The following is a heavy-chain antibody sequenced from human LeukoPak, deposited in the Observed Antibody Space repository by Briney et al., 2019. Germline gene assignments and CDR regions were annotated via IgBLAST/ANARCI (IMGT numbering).Heavy chain of an antibody. CDR2: ISYDGSNK. CDR3: ARGARDFDVDTAPTDY. D-gene: IGHD5-18*01. CDR1: GFTFSSYG. V-gene: IGHV3-30*03. J-gene: IGHJ4*02. Sequence: PGRSLRLSCAASGFTFSSYGMHWVRQAPGKGLEWVAVISYDGSNKYYADSVKGRFTISRDNAKNSLYLQMNSLRAGDTAVYYCARGARDFDVDTAPTDYWGQGTLVTVSS.